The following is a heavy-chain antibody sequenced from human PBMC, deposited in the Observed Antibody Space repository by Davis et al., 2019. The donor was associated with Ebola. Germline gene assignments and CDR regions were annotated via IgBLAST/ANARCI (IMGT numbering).Heavy chain of an antibody. D-gene: IGHD2-15*01. CDR3: ASYCSGGSCTWFDP. J-gene: IGHJ5*02. V-gene: IGHV4-4*07. CDR1: GGSISSYY. CDR2: IYTSGST. Sequence: PSETLSLTCTVSGGSISSYYWSWIRQPAGKGLEWIGRIYTSGSTNYNPSLKSRVTMSVDTSKNQFSLELSSVTAADTAVYYCASYCSGGSCTWFDPWGQGTLVTVSS.